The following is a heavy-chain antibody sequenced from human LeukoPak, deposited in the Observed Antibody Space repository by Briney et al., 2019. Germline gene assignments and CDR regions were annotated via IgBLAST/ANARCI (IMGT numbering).Heavy chain of an antibody. V-gene: IGHV3-30*02. Sequence: GGSLRLSCAASGFTFSSYGMHWVRQAPGKGLEWVAFIQYDGSNKYYADSVKGRFTISRDNSKNTLYLQMNSLRAEDTAVYYCAKSPRSLIVVVTSYYYYMDVWGKGTPVTISS. CDR1: GFTFSSYG. CDR2: IQYDGSNK. CDR3: AKSPRSLIVVVTSYYYYMDV. J-gene: IGHJ6*03. D-gene: IGHD3-22*01.